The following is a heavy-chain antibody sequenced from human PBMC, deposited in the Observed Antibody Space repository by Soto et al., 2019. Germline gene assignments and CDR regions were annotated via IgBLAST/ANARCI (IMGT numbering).Heavy chain of an antibody. Sequence: EVQLVESGGGLVKPGGSLRLSCAASGFTFNIYSMSWVRQAPGMGLEWVSSISSRNSYISYADSVKGRFTISRDNAKNSLYLQMNSLRAEDTAVYYCASSSRDGYNSWYFDFWGRGTLVTVSS. CDR2: ISSRNSYI. J-gene: IGHJ2*01. CDR1: GFTFNIYS. V-gene: IGHV3-21*01. D-gene: IGHD5-12*01. CDR3: ASSSRDGYNSWYFDF.